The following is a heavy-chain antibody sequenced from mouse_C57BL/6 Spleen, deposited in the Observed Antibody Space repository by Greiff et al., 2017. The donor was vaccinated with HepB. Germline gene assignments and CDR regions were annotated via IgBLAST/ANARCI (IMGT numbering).Heavy chain of an antibody. Sequence: DVKLQESGPGLVKPSQSLSLTCSVTGYSITSGYYWNWIRQFPGNKLEWMGYISYDGSNNYNPSLKNRISITRDTSKNQLFLKLNSVTTEDTATYYCARDGEDWYCDVWGTGTTVTVSS. V-gene: IGHV3-6*01. CDR2: ISYDGSN. CDR1: GYSITSGYY. J-gene: IGHJ1*03. CDR3: ARDGEDWYCDV.